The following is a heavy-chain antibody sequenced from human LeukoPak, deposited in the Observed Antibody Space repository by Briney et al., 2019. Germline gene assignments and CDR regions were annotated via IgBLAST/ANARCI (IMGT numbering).Heavy chain of an antibody. CDR3: ARSSYSSSSSV. CDR1: GFTFSGFW. J-gene: IGHJ3*01. V-gene: IGHV3-7*03. Sequence: GGSLILSCAVSGFTFSGFWMSWSRQAPGKGLEWVASITSDGSEGYYADVVKGRFTISRDNAKNSLYLQINSLRDEDTAVYYCARSSYSSSSSVWGQGTMVTVSS. D-gene: IGHD6-6*01. CDR2: ITSDGSEG.